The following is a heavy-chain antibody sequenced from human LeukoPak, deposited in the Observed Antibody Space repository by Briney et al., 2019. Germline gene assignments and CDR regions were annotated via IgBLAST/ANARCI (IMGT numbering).Heavy chain of an antibody. CDR2: INPNSGGT. V-gene: IGHV1-2*02. CDR3: ARDVGRADDYYYYYMDV. D-gene: IGHD1-26*01. J-gene: IGHJ6*03. CDR1: GYTFTDYY. Sequence: ASVKVSCKASGYTFTDYYIHWVRQAPGQGLEWMGWINPNSGGTNYAQKFQGRVTMTRDTSISTAYMELSRLRSDDTAVYYCARDVGRADDYYYYYMDVWGKGTTVTVSS.